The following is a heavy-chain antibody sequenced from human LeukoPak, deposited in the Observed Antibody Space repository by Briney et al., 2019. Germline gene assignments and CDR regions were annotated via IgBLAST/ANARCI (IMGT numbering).Heavy chain of an antibody. D-gene: IGHD2-8*02. CDR3: TRSASTGSFDY. V-gene: IGHV1-2*02. J-gene: IGHJ4*02. CDR2: IKPNSGDT. Sequence: ASVKVSCKASGYTFIGYYLHWVRQAPGQGLEWMGWIKPNSGDTNYAQRFQDSVTMTWDTSISTAYLALTGLKSADTAVYYCTRSASTGSFDYWGQGTLITVSS. CDR1: GYTFIGYY.